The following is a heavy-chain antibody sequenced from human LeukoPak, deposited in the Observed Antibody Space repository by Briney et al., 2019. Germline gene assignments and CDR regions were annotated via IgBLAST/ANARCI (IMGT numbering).Heavy chain of an antibody. Sequence: PGGSLRLSCAASGFTFSSYEMNWVRQAPGKGLEWVSYISSSGSIIYYADSVKGRFTIPRDNAKNSLYLQMNSLRAEDTAVYYCARIANYYDSSGRWGQGTLVTVSS. CDR1: GFTFSSYE. CDR2: ISSSGSII. CDR3: ARIANYYDSSGR. D-gene: IGHD3-22*01. V-gene: IGHV3-48*03. J-gene: IGHJ4*02.